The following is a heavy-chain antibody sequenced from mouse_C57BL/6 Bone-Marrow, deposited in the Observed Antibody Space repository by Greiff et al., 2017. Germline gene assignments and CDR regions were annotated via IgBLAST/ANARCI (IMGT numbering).Heavy chain of an antibody. CDR1: GYTFTSYW. Sequence: QVQLQQSGAELVKPGASVKLSCKASGYTFTSYWMHWVKQRPGRGLEWIGRIDPNSGGTKYNEKFKSKAILTVDTSSNTAYMQLSSLTSEDSAVFYCARSGPLGRSYDYWDQGTTLTVTS. CDR3: ARSGPLGRSYDY. D-gene: IGHD2-12*01. CDR2: IDPNSGGT. J-gene: IGHJ2*01. V-gene: IGHV1-62-3*01.